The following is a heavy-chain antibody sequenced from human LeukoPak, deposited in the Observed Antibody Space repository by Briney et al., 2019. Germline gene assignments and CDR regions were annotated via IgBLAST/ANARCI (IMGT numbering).Heavy chain of an antibody. D-gene: IGHD3-10*01. V-gene: IGHV4-59*08. J-gene: IGHJ4*02. CDR1: GGSISSYY. CDR2: IYYSGRT. Sequence: SETLSLTCTVSGGSISSYYWSWIRQPPGKGLEWIGYIYYSGRTYYNPSLKSRVTISVDTSKNQFSLKVSSVTAADTAVYYCARASNLLSGFDYWGQGTLVTVSS. CDR3: ARASNLLSGFDY.